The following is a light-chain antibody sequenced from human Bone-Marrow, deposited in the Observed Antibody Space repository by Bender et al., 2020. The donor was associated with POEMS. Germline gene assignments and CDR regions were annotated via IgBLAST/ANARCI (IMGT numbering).Light chain of an antibody. V-gene: IGLV1-40*01. Sequence: QSVVTQPPSLSEAPGQRVTISCTGSSSNIGAGYDVHWYQQLLGEAPKLLIFGNNNRPSGVPVRFSASKSGTSASLAITGVQPQDEAEYYCQSYDARLGGFVFGTGTKVTIL. CDR3: QSYDARLGGFV. CDR1: SSNIGAGYD. CDR2: GNN. J-gene: IGLJ1*01.